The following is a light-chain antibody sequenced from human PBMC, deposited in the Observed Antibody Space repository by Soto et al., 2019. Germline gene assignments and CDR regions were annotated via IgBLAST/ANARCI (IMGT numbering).Light chain of an antibody. CDR1: QSISIW. CDR3: QNYNRYSWT. V-gene: IGKV1-5*01. Sequence: DIQMTQSPSILSASVGDRVTITCRASQSISIWLAWYQQKPGKAPMLLIYDASSLESGVPTMFSGSGSGTVGTRINSSVQTDKFATNYCQNYNRYSWTFGKGPKVKI. CDR2: DAS. J-gene: IGKJ1*01.